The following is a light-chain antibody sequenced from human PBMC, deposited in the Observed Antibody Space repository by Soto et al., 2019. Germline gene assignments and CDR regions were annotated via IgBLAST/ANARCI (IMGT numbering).Light chain of an antibody. V-gene: IGKV2-24*01. Sequence: EIVMTQTPLSSAVTLGQPASISCRSSQSLVHSDGNTYLSWRHVGPGQSPRPLIYKVSNRFSGVPDRFTGSGAETDFTLKISRVEAEDVGTYYCMQNTQFPLTFGGGTKVEI. CDR3: MQNTQFPLT. CDR1: QSLVHSDGNTY. J-gene: IGKJ4*01. CDR2: KVS.